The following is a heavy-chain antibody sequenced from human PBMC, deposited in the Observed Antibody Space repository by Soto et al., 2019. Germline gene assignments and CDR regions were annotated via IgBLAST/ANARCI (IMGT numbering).Heavy chain of an antibody. V-gene: IGHV1-3*01. CDR3: AREVSYDFWSGYLN. CDR2: INAGNGNT. D-gene: IGHD3-3*01. Sequence: GASVKVSCKASGYTFTSYAMHWVRQAPGQRLEWMGWINAGNGNTKYSQKSQGGVTITRDTSASTAYMEMSSLRSEDTAVYYCAREVSYDFWSGYLNWGQGTLVTVSS. J-gene: IGHJ4*02. CDR1: GYTFTSYA.